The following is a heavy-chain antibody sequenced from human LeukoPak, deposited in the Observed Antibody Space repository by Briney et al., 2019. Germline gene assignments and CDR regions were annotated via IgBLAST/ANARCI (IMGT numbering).Heavy chain of an antibody. D-gene: IGHD3-3*01. Sequence: SETLSLTCAVYGGSFSGYYWSWIRQPPGKGLEWIGEINHSGSTNYNPSLKSRVTISVDTSKNQFSLKLSSVTAADTAVYYCARHHGAHYDFWSGYEFDYWGQGTLVTVSS. V-gene: IGHV4-34*01. CDR2: INHSGST. J-gene: IGHJ4*02. CDR3: ARHHGAHYDFWSGYEFDY. CDR1: GGSFSGYY.